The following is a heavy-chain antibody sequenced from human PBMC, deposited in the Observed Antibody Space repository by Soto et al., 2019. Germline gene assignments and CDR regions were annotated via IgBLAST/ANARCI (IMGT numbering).Heavy chain of an antibody. J-gene: IGHJ3*02. CDR1: GSTFSSSA. CDR2: ISGSGSVT. CDR3: SRNTSGRQGSTLDI. V-gene: IGHV3-23*01. D-gene: IGHD6-19*01. Sequence: VGSLRLSCAASGSTFSSSAMTWVRQAPGKGLEWVSVISGSGSVTYYTSSVRGRFTISRDNSRNTLYLQMNNLRAEDTAVYYCSRNTSGRQGSTLDIWGQGTMVTVSS.